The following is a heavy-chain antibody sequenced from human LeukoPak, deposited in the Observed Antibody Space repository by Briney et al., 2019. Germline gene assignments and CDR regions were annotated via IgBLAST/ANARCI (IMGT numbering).Heavy chain of an antibody. CDR1: GFTFSSSA. D-gene: IGHD2-15*01. V-gene: IGHV3-23*01. CDR3: AKQLGYCSDGSCYFPY. J-gene: IGHJ4*02. CDR2: ISNNGGYT. Sequence: GGSLRLSCAASGFTFSSSAMSWVRQAPGKGLEWVSAISNNGGYTYYADSVQGRFTISRDNSKSTPCLQMNSLRAEDTAVYYCAKQLGYCSDGSCYFPYWGQGTLVTVSS.